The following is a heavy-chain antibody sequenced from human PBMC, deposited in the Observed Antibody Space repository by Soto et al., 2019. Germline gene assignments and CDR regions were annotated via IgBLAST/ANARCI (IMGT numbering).Heavy chain of an antibody. Sequence: QLQLQESGPGLVKPSETLSLTCTVSGGSFSSSTYYWGWIRQPTGKGLEWIGSMYSGGNTYYNPSLKSRVTVSVDTSKNHFSLKLTSVTAADTAMYYCASQPYDSTGYYYGAWGQGTLVTVSS. CDR2: MYSGGNT. J-gene: IGHJ5*02. CDR1: GGSFSSSTYY. D-gene: IGHD3-22*01. V-gene: IGHV4-39*02. CDR3: ASQPYDSTGYYYGA.